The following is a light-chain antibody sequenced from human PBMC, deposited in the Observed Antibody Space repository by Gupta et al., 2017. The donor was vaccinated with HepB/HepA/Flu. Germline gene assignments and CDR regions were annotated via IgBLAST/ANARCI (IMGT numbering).Light chain of an antibody. J-gene: IGKJ4*01. CDR2: DAS. CDR3: QQRSNWRLT. Sequence: EIVLTQSPATLSLSPGERATLSCRASQSVSSYLAWYQQKPGQAPRLLIYDASNRATGTPARFSGSGSGTDFTLTISSLEPEDFAVYYCQQRSNWRLTFGGRTKVEIK. V-gene: IGKV3-11*01. CDR1: QSVSSY.